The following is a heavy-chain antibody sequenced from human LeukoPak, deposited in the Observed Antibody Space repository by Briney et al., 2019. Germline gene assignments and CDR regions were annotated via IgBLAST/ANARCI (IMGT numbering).Heavy chain of an antibody. CDR3: AKDVGSAWYLSY. D-gene: IGHD6-19*01. V-gene: IGHV3-30*18. J-gene: IGHJ4*02. Sequence: PGGSLRLSCAASGFSFSSYGIHWVRQAPGKGLEGVAAISYDGNNKYYADSVKGRFTISRDNSKNTLYLQMNSLRAEDTAVYYCAKDVGSAWYLSYWGQGTLVTVSS. CDR2: ISYDGNNK. CDR1: GFSFSSYG.